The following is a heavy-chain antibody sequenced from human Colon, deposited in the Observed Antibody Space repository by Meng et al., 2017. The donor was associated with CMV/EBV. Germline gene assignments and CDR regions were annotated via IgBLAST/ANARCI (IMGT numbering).Heavy chain of an antibody. Sequence: GESLKISCAASGFTFSTYGIHWVRQAPGKGLEWLSFIRYDGSEKYYADSVKGRFTVSRDNSQNTLYLQMNSLRVEDSAVYYCARGKDYDFWGGAWFDPWGQGTLVTVSS. CDR1: GFTFSTYG. D-gene: IGHD3-3*01. J-gene: IGHJ5*02. V-gene: IGHV3-30*02. CDR2: IRYDGSEK. CDR3: ARGKDYDFWGGAWFDP.